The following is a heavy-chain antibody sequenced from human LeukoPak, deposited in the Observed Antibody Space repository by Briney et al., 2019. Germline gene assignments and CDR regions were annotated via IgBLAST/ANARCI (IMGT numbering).Heavy chain of an antibody. J-gene: IGHJ5*02. Sequence: GGSLRLSCAASGFTFSNYAMHWVRQAPGKGLEWVAVISYDGSNKYYTDSVKGRFTISGDSSKNTLYLQMNSLRAEDTAVYYCAKPGDHVVPVPINSFDPWGQGTLVTVSS. V-gene: IGHV3-30*04. CDR3: AKPGDHVVPVPINSFDP. CDR2: ISYDGSNK. D-gene: IGHD2-2*01. CDR1: GFTFSNYA.